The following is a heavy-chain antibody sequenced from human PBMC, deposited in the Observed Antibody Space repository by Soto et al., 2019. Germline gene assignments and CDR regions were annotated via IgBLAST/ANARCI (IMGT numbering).Heavy chain of an antibody. J-gene: IGHJ6*02. CDR3: AKSSSRALEFYLDV. V-gene: IGHV3-23*01. CDR2: VSARGGDT. D-gene: IGHD2-2*01. CDR1: GFTFISYG. Sequence: GSRRPAGAAWGFTFISYGMGWASQPQGKGLEWVAGVSARGGDTSYADSEKGRFTISRDNPNDTLYVQMNMMRAEDAALYYCAKSSSRALEFYLDVWGQGTTVTVSS.